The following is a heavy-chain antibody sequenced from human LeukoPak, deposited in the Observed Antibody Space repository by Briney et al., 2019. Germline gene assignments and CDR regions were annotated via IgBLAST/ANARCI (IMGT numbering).Heavy chain of an antibody. CDR3: ARDRNAAATDY. CDR2: IYTGGST. D-gene: IGHD6-13*01. CDR1: GFTVSSSY. V-gene: IGHV3-66*01. J-gene: IGHJ4*02. Sequence: PGGSLRLSCAVSGFTVSSSYMSWVRQAPGKGLEWVSVIYTGGSTYYADSVKGRFTVSRDNSKNTLYLQMNSLRAEDTAVYYCARDRNAAATDYWGQGTLVTVSS.